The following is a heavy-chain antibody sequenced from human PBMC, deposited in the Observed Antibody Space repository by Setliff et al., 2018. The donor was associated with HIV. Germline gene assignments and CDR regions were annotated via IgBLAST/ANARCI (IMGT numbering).Heavy chain of an antibody. J-gene: IGHJ6*02. Sequence: GASVKVSCKASGYNFTSYDINWVRQATGQGLEWMGWMNPNSGNTGYAQKFQGRVTITRNTSISTAYMELSSLRSKDTAVYYCARIRGYCSGGSCYSVCNYYYGMDVWGQGTTVTVSS. CDR2: MNPNSGNT. CDR1: GYNFTSYD. D-gene: IGHD2-15*01. V-gene: IGHV1-8*03. CDR3: ARIRGYCSGGSCYSVCNYYYGMDV.